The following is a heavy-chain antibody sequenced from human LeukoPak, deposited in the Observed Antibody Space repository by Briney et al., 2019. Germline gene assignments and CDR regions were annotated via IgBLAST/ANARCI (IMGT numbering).Heavy chain of an antibody. CDR2: ISWNSGSI. CDR3: AKDSYGGNRIDY. Sequence: GGSLRLSCAASGFTFDDYAMHWVRQAPGKGLEWVSGISWNSGSIGYADSVKGRFTISRDNAKNSLYLQMNSLRAEDTALYYCAKDSYGGNRIDYWGQGTLVTVSS. V-gene: IGHV3-9*01. D-gene: IGHD4-23*01. CDR1: GFTFDDYA. J-gene: IGHJ4*02.